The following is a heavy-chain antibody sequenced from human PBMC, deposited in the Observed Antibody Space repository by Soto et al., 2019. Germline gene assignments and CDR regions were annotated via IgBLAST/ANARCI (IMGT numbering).Heavy chain of an antibody. V-gene: IGHV3-30-3*01. J-gene: IGHJ4*02. Sequence: QVQLVESGGGVVQPGRSLRLSCEASSFTFSRYAMHWVRQAPGKGLEWVTVMSYDGSSKYYADSVKGRFTISRDNSKNTLYLQMNSLRAEDTAVYYCARDAYGSGSYPVSPEYWGQGTLVTVSS. CDR1: SFTFSRYA. CDR3: ARDAYGSGSYPVSPEY. CDR2: MSYDGSSK. D-gene: IGHD3-10*01.